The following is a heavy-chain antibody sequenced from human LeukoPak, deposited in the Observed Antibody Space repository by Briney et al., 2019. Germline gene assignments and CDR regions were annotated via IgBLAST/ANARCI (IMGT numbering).Heavy chain of an antibody. CDR1: GVSISSSPYY. CDR3: ARDLLRGLTGTWFEAFDI. Sequence: ASETLSLTCTVSGVSISSSPYYWNWIRLSAGKGLEWIGRISTRGSTLYNPSLKSRLTLSIDTSNNHFSLSLISVTAADTATYYCARDLLRGLTGTWFEAFDIWGQGTMTVSS. D-gene: IGHD4-17*01. J-gene: IGHJ3*02. V-gene: IGHV4-61*02. CDR2: ISTRGST.